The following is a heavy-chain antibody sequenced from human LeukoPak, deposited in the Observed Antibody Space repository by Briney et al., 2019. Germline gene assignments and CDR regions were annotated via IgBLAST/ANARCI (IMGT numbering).Heavy chain of an antibody. CDR3: ARGGTYYDSSGYPINWFDP. CDR2: IYHSGST. Sequence: KTSETLSLTCAVSGGSISSSNWWSGVRQPPGKGLEWIGEIYHSGSTNYNPSLKSRVTISVDKSKNQFSLKLSSVTAADTAVYYCARGGTYYDSSGYPINWFDPWGQGTLVTVSS. D-gene: IGHD3-22*01. J-gene: IGHJ5*02. V-gene: IGHV4-4*02. CDR1: GGSISSSNW.